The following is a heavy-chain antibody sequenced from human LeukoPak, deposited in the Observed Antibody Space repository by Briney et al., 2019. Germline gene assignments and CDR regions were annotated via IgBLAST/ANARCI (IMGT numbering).Heavy chain of an antibody. D-gene: IGHD6-13*01. CDR1: GGSISSYH. CDR3: ARDLGYSSSWYVVDY. Sequence: PSETLSLTCTVSGGSISSYHWSWIRQPPGKGLEWIGYIYYSGSTNYNPSLKSRVTISVDTSKNQFSLKLSSVTAADTAVYYCARDLGYSSSWYVVDYWGQGTLVTVSS. V-gene: IGHV4-59*12. J-gene: IGHJ4*02. CDR2: IYYSGST.